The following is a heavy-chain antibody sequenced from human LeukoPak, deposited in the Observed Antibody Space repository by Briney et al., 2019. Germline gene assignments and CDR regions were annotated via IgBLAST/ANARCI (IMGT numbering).Heavy chain of an antibody. CDR2: ISGSGGNT. CDR3: AKGMYSANYGYYFDY. J-gene: IGHJ4*02. D-gene: IGHD1-26*01. Sequence: GGSLRLSCAASGFTFSNYALSWVRQAPGKGLEWVSSISGSGGNTYYADSVKGRFTISRDNSKNTLYLQMNGLRAEDTAIYSCAKGMYSANYGYYFDYWGQGTLVTVSS. V-gene: IGHV3-23*01. CDR1: GFTFSNYA.